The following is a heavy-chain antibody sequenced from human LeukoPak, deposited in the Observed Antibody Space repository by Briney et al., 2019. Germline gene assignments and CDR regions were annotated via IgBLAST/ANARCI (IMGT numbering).Heavy chain of an antibody. J-gene: IGHJ4*02. CDR2: MSYDGSNK. V-gene: IGHV3-30-3*01. Sequence: GRSLRLSCAASAFTFNIYAMHWVRQAPGKGLEWVAVMSYDGSNKYYADSAKGRFTISRDNSKNTLSLQMNSLRPEDTAMYYCARETNQIANDYWGQGTLVTVSS. CDR3: ARETNQIANDY. CDR1: AFTFNIYA.